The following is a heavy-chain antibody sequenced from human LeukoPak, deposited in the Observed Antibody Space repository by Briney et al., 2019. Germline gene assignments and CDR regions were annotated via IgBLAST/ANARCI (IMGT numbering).Heavy chain of an antibody. CDR2: LYPGDSDT. Sequence: GESLKISCKTSGYSFTTYWIGWVRQMPGKGLEWMGILYPGDSDTRYSPSFQGQVTISADRSISTAYLQWSSLKASDSAMYYCARQSQGGSSKWYYFWGQGTLVTVPS. V-gene: IGHV5-51*01. D-gene: IGHD6-13*01. J-gene: IGHJ4*02. CDR1: GYSFTTYW. CDR3: ARQSQGGSSKWYYF.